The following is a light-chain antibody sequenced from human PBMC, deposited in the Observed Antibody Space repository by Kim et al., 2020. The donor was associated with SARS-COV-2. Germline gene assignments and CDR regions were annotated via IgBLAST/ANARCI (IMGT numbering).Light chain of an antibody. Sequence: EIVLTQSPGTVSLSPGERAILSCRASQDVRNYLVWYQQKPGQSPRLLIYDTSTRATGIPARFSGSGSGTDYILTISSLEPEDFAVYYCQQRSQWPITFGQGTRLEIK. J-gene: IGKJ5*01. V-gene: IGKV3-11*01. CDR2: DTS. CDR3: QQRSQWPIT. CDR1: QDVRNY.